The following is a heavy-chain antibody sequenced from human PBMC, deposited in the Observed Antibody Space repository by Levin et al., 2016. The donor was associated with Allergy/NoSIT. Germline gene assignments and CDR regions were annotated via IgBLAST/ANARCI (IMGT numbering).Heavy chain of an antibody. J-gene: IGHJ5*02. CDR1: GASIDSSNW. CDR2: IYPSGTT. D-gene: IGHD4-23*01. Sequence: SETLSLTCAVSGASIDSSNWWSWVRQSPGKGLEWLGEIYPSGTTNYNPSLKSRVTLSIDKSKNQFSLNLNPVTAADTAVYYCARSVYGGTHGGLWNRWGQGTPVTVSS. CDR3: ARSVYGGTHGGLWNR. V-gene: IGHV4-4*02.